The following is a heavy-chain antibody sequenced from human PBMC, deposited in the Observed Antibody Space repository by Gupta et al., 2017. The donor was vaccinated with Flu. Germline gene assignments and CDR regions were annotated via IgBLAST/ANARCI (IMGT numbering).Heavy chain of an antibody. Sequence: QLQLQESGPGLVKPSETLSLTCTVSGASISRGSHYWGWIRQPPGKGLEWIGCIHYSGSTYHNPSLKSRVTISVDTSENQFSLKLSSMTAADTAVYYCARHLIRHSGYYYYMDVWGKGPRSPSP. CDR2: IHYSGST. J-gene: IGHJ6*03. V-gene: IGHV4-39*01. D-gene: IGHD2-15*01. CDR3: ARHLIRHSGYYYYMDV. CDR1: GASISRGSHY.